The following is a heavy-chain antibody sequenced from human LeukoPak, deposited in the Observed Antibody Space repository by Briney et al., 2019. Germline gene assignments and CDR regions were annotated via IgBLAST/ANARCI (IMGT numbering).Heavy chain of an antibody. CDR2: IYYSGST. CDR3: ARGYGDPDY. J-gene: IGHJ4*02. V-gene: IGHV4-59*01. CDR1: GGSISSYY. Sequence: SVTLSLTCTVSGGSISSYYWSWIRQPPGKGLEWIGYIYYSGSTNYNPSLKSRVTISVDTSKKQFSLKLSSVTAADTAVYYCARGYGDPDYWGQGTLVTVSS. D-gene: IGHD4-17*01.